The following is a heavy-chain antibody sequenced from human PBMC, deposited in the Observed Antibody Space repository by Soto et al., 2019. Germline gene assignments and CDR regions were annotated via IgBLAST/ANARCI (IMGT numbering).Heavy chain of an antibody. V-gene: IGHV1-69*12. Sequence: QVQLVQSGAEVRQPASSVKVSCKTSGGTFSSYAISWVRQAPGQGLEWMGGIVPIVDTSTYAQKFQGRVTITADESTSTVYMELSSLRSDDTAVYYCLLVVAIPGYPDNWGQGTLVTVSS. CDR1: GGTFSSYA. D-gene: IGHD5-12*01. CDR2: IVPIVDTS. CDR3: LLVVAIPGYPDN. J-gene: IGHJ4*02.